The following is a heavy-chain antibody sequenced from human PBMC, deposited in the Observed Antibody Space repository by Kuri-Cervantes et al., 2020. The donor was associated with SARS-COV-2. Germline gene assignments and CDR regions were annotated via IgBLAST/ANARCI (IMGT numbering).Heavy chain of an antibody. CDR1: GYSFTSYW. D-gene: IGHD6-6*01. J-gene: IGHJ4*02. CDR2: ICPGDSDT. CDR3: ARISSSWDRRFDY. V-gene: IGHV5-51*01. Sequence: GESLKISCKGSGYSFTSYWIGWVRQMPGKGLEWMGIICPGDSDTRYSPSFQGQVTISADKSISTAYLQWSSLRSEDMAVYYCARISSSWDRRFDYWGQGTLVTVSS.